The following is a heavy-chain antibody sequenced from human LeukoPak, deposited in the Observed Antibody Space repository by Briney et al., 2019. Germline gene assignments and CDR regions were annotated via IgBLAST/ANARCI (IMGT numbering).Heavy chain of an antibody. V-gene: IGHV4-61*02. Sequence: SETLSLTCTVSGNSISSGDYYWSWIRQPAGKGLEWIGRIYTSGGTNYNPSLKSRVTISGDTSKNQFSLRLSSVTAADTAVYYCARASYSYDINGWVPFDYWGQGTLVTVSS. D-gene: IGHD3-22*01. CDR2: IYTSGGT. CDR1: GNSISSGDYY. J-gene: IGHJ4*02. CDR3: ARASYSYDINGWVPFDY.